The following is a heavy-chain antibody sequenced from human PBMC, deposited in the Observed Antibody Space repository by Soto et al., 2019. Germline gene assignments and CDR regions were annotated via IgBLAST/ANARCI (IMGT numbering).Heavy chain of an antibody. Sequence: PGESLNTSCKGSGSSFSTYWNNWVRQMPGKGLEWMGRIAPRDSYSDSSPSFESQVTITADNSITTAYLQWGSLKASDTAIYYCAKQRSPHGRGVYCGLDVWGQGTTVTVSS. CDR1: GSSFSTYW. D-gene: IGHD5-18*01. J-gene: IGHJ6*02. CDR2: IAPRDSYS. V-gene: IGHV5-10-1*04. CDR3: AKQRSPHGRGVYCGLDV.